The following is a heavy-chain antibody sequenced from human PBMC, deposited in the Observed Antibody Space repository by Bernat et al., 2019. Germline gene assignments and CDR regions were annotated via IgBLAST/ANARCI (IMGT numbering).Heavy chain of an antibody. Sequence: EVLVLESGGGLVQPGGSLRLSCAASGFTFSSYAMSWVRQAPGKGLEWVSGISGSGGTTYYADSMEGRFTISRDNSKNTLYLQMNSLRAEETAVYYGAKSPVIRITMVRGKYYFDYWGQGTLVTVSS. V-gene: IGHV3-23*01. CDR2: ISGSGGTT. CDR3: AKSPVIRITMVRGKYYFDY. D-gene: IGHD3-10*01. CDR1: GFTFSSYA. J-gene: IGHJ4*02.